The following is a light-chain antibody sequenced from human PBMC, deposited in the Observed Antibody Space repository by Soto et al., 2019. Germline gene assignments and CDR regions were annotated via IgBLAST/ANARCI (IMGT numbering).Light chain of an antibody. CDR2: SAS. Sequence: DIQMTQSPSSLSASVGGRVTITCRASQSIRQYVHWYQQKPGKAPKLLMSSASTLVSGVPSRFSGTGSGTEFTLTISSLQPEDLATYYCQQSDSVPFTFGGGTAVELE. J-gene: IGKJ4*01. CDR1: QSIRQY. V-gene: IGKV1-39*01. CDR3: QQSDSVPFT.